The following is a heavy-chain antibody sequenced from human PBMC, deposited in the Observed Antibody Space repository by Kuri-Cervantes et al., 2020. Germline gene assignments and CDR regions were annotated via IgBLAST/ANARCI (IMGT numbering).Heavy chain of an antibody. CDR2: IFHTGTT. CDR3: ARHGPSGNWDFDF. D-gene: IGHD7-27*01. CDR1: GFSISSGYY. Sequence: ESLKISCTVSGFSISSGYYWAWIRQSPGEGLEWIGNIFHTGTTYYNSLLEGRVTISVDTSKNQLSLKMTSLTAADTATYYCARHGPSGNWDFDFWGQGTLVTVSS. V-gene: IGHV4-38-2*02. J-gene: IGHJ4*02.